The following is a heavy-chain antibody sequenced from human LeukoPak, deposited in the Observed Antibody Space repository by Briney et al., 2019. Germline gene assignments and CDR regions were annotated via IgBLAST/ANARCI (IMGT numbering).Heavy chain of an antibody. Sequence: GASVKVSCKASGYTFTSYAMNWVRQAPGQGLEWMGGIIPIFGTANYAQKFQGRVTITTDESTSTAYMELSSLRSEDTAVYYCARGEIWSIVGATRAFDYWGQGTLVTVSS. J-gene: IGHJ4*02. D-gene: IGHD1-26*01. CDR1: GYTFTSYA. CDR3: ARGEIWSIVGATRAFDY. V-gene: IGHV1-69*05. CDR2: IIPIFGTA.